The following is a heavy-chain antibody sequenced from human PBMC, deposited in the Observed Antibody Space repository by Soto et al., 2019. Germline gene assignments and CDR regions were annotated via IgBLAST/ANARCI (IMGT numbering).Heavy chain of an antibody. D-gene: IGHD4-4*01. J-gene: IGHJ4*02. CDR1: GYSFTNYW. Sequence: GESLKISCKASGYSFTNYWIGWVRQMPGKGLEWMGIIYPGDSDTRYSPSFQGRVTISADKSINTAYLQWSSLKASDTAIYYCARLTVITWIDFWGQGTLVTVS. CDR3: ARLTVITWIDF. V-gene: IGHV5-51*01. CDR2: IYPGDSDT.